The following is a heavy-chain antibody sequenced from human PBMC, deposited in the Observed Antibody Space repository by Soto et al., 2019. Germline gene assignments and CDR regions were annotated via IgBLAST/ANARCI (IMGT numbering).Heavy chain of an antibody. CDR1: GFIFRSYG. D-gene: IGHD1-7*01. CDR3: ATLSNYADAVDI. Sequence: PGGSLRLSCVASGFIFRSYGMHWVRQAPGKGLEWVAVTSYDGSNKDYVDSVKGRFTISRDNFKNTLYLQMNSLRAGDTAVYYCATLSNYADAVDIWGQGTMVTVSS. V-gene: IGHV3-30*03. CDR2: TSYDGSNK. J-gene: IGHJ3*02.